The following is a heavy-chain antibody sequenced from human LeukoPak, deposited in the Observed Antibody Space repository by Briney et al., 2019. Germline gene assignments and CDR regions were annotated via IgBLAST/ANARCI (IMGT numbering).Heavy chain of an antibody. CDR3: AREIVGGFNPGAY. CDR2: IHRSGST. Sequence: PSETLSLTCTVSPDSTTSNFWSWVRQPPGKGLEWIGEIHRSGSTNYNPSLQSRVSISIDRSKNQIALELSSVTAADTAVYYCAREIVGGFNPGAYWGQGTLVTVSS. D-gene: IGHD1-14*01. V-gene: IGHV4-4*02. J-gene: IGHJ4*02. CDR1: PDSTTSNF.